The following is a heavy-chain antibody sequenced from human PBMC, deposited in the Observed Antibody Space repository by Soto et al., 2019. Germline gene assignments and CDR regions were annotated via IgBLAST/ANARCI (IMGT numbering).Heavy chain of an antibody. CDR3: ARAPRYCTNGVCYTYWYFDL. Sequence: PSETLSLTCTVSGGSISSGDYYGSWIRQPPGKGLEWIGYIYFSGSAYYNPSLKSRVTISVDTSKNQLSLKLSSVTAADTAVYYCARAPRYCTNGVCYTYWYFDLWRRGTLVTVSS. CDR1: GGSISSGDYY. D-gene: IGHD2-8*01. CDR2: IYFSGSA. J-gene: IGHJ2*01. V-gene: IGHV4-30-4*01.